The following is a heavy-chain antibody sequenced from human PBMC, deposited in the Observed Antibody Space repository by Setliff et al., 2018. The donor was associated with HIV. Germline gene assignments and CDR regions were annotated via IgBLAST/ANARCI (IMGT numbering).Heavy chain of an antibody. V-gene: IGHV4-34*01. CDR1: GGSFSGYY. Sequence: ETLSLTCAVYGGSFSGYYWSWIRQPPGKGLEWIGEINHRGSTNYNPSLKSRVTISVETSKNQFSLKLNSVTAADTAVYYCAREAARVVDFWGQGTQVTVSS. J-gene: IGHJ4*02. CDR2: INHRGST. CDR3: AREAARVVDF. D-gene: IGHD6-25*01.